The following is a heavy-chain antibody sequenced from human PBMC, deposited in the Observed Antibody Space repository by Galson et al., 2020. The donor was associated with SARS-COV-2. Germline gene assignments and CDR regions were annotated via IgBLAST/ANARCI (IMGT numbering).Heavy chain of an antibody. CDR3: ARVGRVGCGGGSCYGARYWFFDL. J-gene: IGHJ2*01. Sequence: SQTLSLTCTVSGGSISSGGYYWSWIRQHPGKGLECIGYMYYSGSPYYNPSLRSRMTITIDTSKNKFSLKLTSVTAADTAVYYCARVGRVGCGGGSCYGARYWFFDLWGRGTLVTVSS. CDR2: MYYSGSP. D-gene: IGHD2-15*01. CDR1: GGSISSGGYY. V-gene: IGHV4-31*03.